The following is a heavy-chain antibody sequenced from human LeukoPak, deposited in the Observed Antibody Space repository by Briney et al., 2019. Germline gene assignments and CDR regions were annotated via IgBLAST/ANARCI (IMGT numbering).Heavy chain of an antibody. V-gene: IGHV6-1*01. CDR1: GDSVSSISVA. Sequence: SQTLSLTCAISGDSVSSISVAWNWIRQSPSRGLEWLGRTYYRSKWYYEYAVSVKGRININPDPSKNQFSLQLNSVTPEDTAVYYCALARSEYYYGMDVWGQGTTVTVSS. CDR2: TYYRSKWYY. CDR3: ALARSEYYYGMDV. J-gene: IGHJ6*02.